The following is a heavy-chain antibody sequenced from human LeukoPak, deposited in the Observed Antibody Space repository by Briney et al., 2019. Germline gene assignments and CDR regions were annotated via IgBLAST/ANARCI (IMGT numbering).Heavy chain of an antibody. CDR2: ISGSGGST. CDR3: AKDPCSGGSCYFYYYYGMDV. D-gene: IGHD2-15*01. J-gene: IGHJ6*02. CDR1: GFTFSSYA. V-gene: IGHV3-23*01. Sequence: PGGSLRLSCAASGFTFSSYAMSWVRQAPGNGLEWVSAISGSGGSTYYADSVKGRFTISRDNSKNTLYLQMNSLRAEDTAVYYCAKDPCSGGSCYFYYYYGMDVWGQGTTVTVSS.